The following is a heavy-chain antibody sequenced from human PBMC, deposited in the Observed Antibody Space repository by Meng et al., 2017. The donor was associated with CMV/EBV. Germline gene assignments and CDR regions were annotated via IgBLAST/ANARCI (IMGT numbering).Heavy chain of an antibody. D-gene: IGHD3-3*01. J-gene: IGHJ4*02. Sequence: RSLSLSRAASGFTFSSYAMHWVRQAPGKGLEWVSVISYDGSNKYYADSVKGRFTISRDNPKNTLYLQMNSLRAEDTAVYYCARDYDFWGQGTLVTVSS. CDR1: GFTFSSYA. CDR3: ARDYDF. V-gene: IGHV3-30*04. CDR2: ISYDGSNK.